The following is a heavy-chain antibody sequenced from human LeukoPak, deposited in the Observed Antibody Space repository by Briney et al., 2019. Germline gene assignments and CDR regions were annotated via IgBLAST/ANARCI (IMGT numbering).Heavy chain of an antibody. Sequence: PSETLSLTCAAYGVSFSGYYRSWIRQPPGKGLEWISEINHSGSTNYNPSLKSRVTISVDTSKNQFSLKLSSVTAADTAVYYCARGVGYCTNDVCRFDSWGQGTLVTVSS. CDR1: GVSFSGYY. CDR2: INHSGST. J-gene: IGHJ4*02. D-gene: IGHD2-8*01. V-gene: IGHV4-34*01. CDR3: ARGVGYCTNDVCRFDS.